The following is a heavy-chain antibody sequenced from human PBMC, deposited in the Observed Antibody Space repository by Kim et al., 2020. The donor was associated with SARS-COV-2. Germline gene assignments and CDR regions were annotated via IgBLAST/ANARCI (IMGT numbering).Heavy chain of an antibody. CDR2: IYTSGST. CDR3: ARGEQLANYYYYGMDV. D-gene: IGHD6-6*01. J-gene: IGHJ6*02. Sequence: SETLSLTCTVSGGSISSYYWSWIRQPAGKGLEWIGRIYTSGSTNYNPSLKSRVTMSVDTSKNQFSLKLSSVTAADTAVYYCARGEQLANYYYYGMDVWGQGTTVTVSS. V-gene: IGHV4-4*07. CDR1: GGSISSYY.